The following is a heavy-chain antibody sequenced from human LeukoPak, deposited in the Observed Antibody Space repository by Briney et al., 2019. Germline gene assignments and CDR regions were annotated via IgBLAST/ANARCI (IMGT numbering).Heavy chain of an antibody. V-gene: IGHV4-30-2*06. CDR2: IF. D-gene: IGHD3-16*02. Sequence: SETLSLTCTVSGGSISNDIYSWSWIRQSPGKGLEWIGYIFYNPSLKSRVTISVDRSKNQFSLKLTSVTAADTAVYYCARGSLDYVWGSYQPYYFDYWGQGTLVTVSS. J-gene: IGHJ4*02. CDR1: GGSISNDIYS. CDR3: ARGSLDYVWGSYQPYYFDY.